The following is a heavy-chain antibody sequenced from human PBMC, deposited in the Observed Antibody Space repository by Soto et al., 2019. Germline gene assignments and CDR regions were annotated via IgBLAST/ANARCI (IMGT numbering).Heavy chain of an antibody. Sequence: QVPLQESGPGLVKPSETLSLSCTVSGGSISSHFWSWIRQPPGTGLEWVGYSHNSGRTTYSRSLKSRVTISVDTSENKLSLRLSSVTAADTAVYYCARVSPTAFPFFDSWGQGTLVTVSS. CDR3: ARVSPTAFPFFDS. CDR1: GGSISSHF. J-gene: IGHJ4*02. D-gene: IGHD3-3*02. V-gene: IGHV4-59*11. CDR2: SHNSGRT.